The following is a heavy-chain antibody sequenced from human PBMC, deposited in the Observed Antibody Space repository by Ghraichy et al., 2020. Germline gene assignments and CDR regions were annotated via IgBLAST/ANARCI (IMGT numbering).Heavy chain of an antibody. CDR1: GDSVSSNSAA. Sequence: SQTLSLTCAISGDSVSSNSAAWNWIRQSPSRGLEWLGRTYYRSKWYNDYAVSVKSRITINPDTSKNQFSLQLNSVTPEDTAVYYCARGLYDILTGRSPTPQVYYYYGMDVWGQGTTVTVSS. CDR3: ARGLYDILTGRSPTPQVYYYYGMDV. CDR2: TYYRSKWYN. V-gene: IGHV6-1*01. J-gene: IGHJ6*02. D-gene: IGHD3-9*01.